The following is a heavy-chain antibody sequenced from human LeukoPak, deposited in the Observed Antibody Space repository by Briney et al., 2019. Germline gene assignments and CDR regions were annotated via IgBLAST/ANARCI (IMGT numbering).Heavy chain of an antibody. Sequence: TSETLSLTCTVSGGSISSSSYYWGWIRQPPGKGLEWIGSIYCSGSTYYNPSLKSRVTISVDTSKNQFSLKLSSVTAADTAVYYCARHCILRTSCYEEIDYWGQGTLVTVSS. CDR3: ARHCILRTSCYEEIDY. CDR2: IYCSGST. V-gene: IGHV4-39*01. D-gene: IGHD2-2*01. J-gene: IGHJ4*02. CDR1: GGSISSSSYY.